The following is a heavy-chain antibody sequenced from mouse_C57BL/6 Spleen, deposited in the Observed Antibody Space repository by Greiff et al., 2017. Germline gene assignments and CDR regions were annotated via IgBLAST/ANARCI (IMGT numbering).Heavy chain of an antibody. CDR3: ASEDDDYLYYLDY. CDR1: GYTFTSYW. D-gene: IGHD2-4*01. Sequence: QVHVKQSGAELVKPGASVKLSCKASGYTFTSYWMHWVKQRPGRGLEWIGRIDPNSGGTKYNEKFKSKATLTVDKPSSTAYMQLSSLTSEDAAVYDCASEDDDYLYYLDYWGQGTTLTVSS. V-gene: IGHV1-72*01. J-gene: IGHJ2*01. CDR2: IDPNSGGT.